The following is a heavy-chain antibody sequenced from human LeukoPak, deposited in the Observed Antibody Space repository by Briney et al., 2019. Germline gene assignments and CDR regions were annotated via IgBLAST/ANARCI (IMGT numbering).Heavy chain of an antibody. CDR3: ARHAVYFYDTNSDYYGYFQH. Sequence: PSETLSLTCTVSGGSISSSSYYWSWIRQPPGKGLEWIGYISYSGNSNYSPSLKSRVTMSLDTSKTQFSLKLNSVTAADTAVYYCARHAVYFYDTNSDYYGYFQHWGHGTLVTVSS. D-gene: IGHD3-22*01. CDR1: GGSISSSSYY. CDR2: ISYSGNS. J-gene: IGHJ1*01. V-gene: IGHV4-61*05.